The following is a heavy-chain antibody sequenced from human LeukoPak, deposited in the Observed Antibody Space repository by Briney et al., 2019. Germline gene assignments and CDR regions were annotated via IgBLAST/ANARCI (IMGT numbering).Heavy chain of an antibody. Sequence: GSLRLSCAASGFTFSSYSMNWVRQAPGKGLEWVSSISSSSSYIYYADSVKGRFTISRDNAKNSPYLQMNSLRAEDTAVFYCARIPPHLSVDSSEPKSGSPYYGMDVWGQGTTVTVSS. CDR1: GFTFSSYS. J-gene: IGHJ6*02. D-gene: IGHD3-22*01. CDR2: ISSSSSYI. V-gene: IGHV3-21*01. CDR3: ARIPPHLSVDSSEPKSGSPYYGMDV.